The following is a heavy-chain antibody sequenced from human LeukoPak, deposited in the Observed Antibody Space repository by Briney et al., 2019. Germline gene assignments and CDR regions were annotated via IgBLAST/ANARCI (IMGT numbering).Heavy chain of an antibody. CDR1: GFTVSSNY. V-gene: IGHV3-53*01. J-gene: IGHJ4*02. D-gene: IGHD3-22*01. CDR3: ARLVVHYYDSSGYFGY. CDR2: VYSGGST. Sequence: GSLRLSCAASGFTVSSNYMSWVRQAPGKGLEWVSVVYSGGSTYYADSVKGRFTISRDNSKNTLYLQMNSLRAEDTAVYYCARLVVHYYDSSGYFGYWCQGTLVTVSS.